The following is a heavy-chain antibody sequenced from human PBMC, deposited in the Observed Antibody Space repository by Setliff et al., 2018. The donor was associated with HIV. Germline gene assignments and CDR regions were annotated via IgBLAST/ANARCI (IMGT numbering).Heavy chain of an antibody. J-gene: IGHJ4*02. Sequence: GSLRLSCAASGFTFSSYGMHWVRQAPGKGLEWVVVIWYDGSNKYYADSVKGRFTISRDNSKNTLYLQMDSLRAEDTAVYYCVRDQNTPSRCRSKTCINPGDYWGLGTLVTVSS. CDR2: IWYDGSNK. V-gene: IGHV3-33*01. CDR1: GFTFSSYG. CDR3: VRDQNTPSRCRSKTCINPGDY. D-gene: IGHD2-2*01.